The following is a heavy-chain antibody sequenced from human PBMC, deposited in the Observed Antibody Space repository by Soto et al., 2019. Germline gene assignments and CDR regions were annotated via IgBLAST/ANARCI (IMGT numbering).Heavy chain of an antibody. CDR2: IYRTGNT. J-gene: IGHJ4*02. Sequence: SETLSLTCTVSGDSMTSGDYSWSWIRQPPKKGLEWLGYIYRTGNTHYSPSLKSRVSISQDRSKNQFSLELTSVTAADTAVYYCARGDYQYSIDYWGQGTLVTVSS. CDR3: ARGDYQYSIDY. D-gene: IGHD2-2*01. CDR1: GDSMTSGDYS. V-gene: IGHV4-30-2*01.